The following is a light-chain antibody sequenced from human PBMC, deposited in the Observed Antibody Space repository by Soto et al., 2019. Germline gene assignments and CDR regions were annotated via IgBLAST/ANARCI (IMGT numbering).Light chain of an antibody. Sequence: VLTQSPGTLSLSPGERATRSSRASQSVSSSYLAWYQQKPGQAPRLLIYGASSRATGIPDRFSGSGSGTDFTLTISRLEPEDFAVYYCQQYGSSPTWTFGQGTKVDIK. CDR2: GAS. CDR1: QSVSSSY. J-gene: IGKJ1*01. CDR3: QQYGSSPTWT. V-gene: IGKV3-20*01.